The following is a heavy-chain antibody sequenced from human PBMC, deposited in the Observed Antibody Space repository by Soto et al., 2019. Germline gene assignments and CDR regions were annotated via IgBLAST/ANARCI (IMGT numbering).Heavy chain of an antibody. J-gene: IGHJ4*02. CDR1: GDSLTNNHW. Sequence: QLQLRESGPGLVQPSGTLSLTCDVSGDSLTNNHWWSWVRQAPGKGLEWIGEIWHTGRPNYNPSLKSRGAISRDKSKNPFSLKLSSVTAADTAVYYCVRDSRTGCSSINCYMHWGQGTLVTVSS. D-gene: IGHD2-15*01. CDR2: IWHTGRP. V-gene: IGHV4-4*02. CDR3: VRDSRTGCSSINCYMH.